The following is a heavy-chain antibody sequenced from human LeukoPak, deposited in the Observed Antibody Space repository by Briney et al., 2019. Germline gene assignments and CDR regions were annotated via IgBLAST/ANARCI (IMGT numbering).Heavy chain of an antibody. CDR3: AKVPILEMATTPYYFDY. CDR1: GFTFSSYA. CDR2: ISGSGGST. V-gene: IGHV3-23*01. D-gene: IGHD5-24*01. J-gene: IGHJ4*02. Sequence: PGGSLRLSCAASGFTFSSYAMSWVRQAPGKGLEWVSAISGSGGSTYYADSVKGRFTISRDNSKNTLYLQMNSLRAEDTAVYYCAKVPILEMATTPYYFDYWGQGTLVTVSS.